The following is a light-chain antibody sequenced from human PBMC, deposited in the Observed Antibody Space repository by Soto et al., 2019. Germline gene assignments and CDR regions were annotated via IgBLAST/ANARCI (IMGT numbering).Light chain of an antibody. J-gene: IGLJ3*02. Sequence: QSALTQPASVSGSPGQSITIPCSGRSSDLGGLNYVSWYQQHPGKVPKLIIYKVDNRPSGISDRFSASKSGNTASLTISGLQAEDVAHYYCSSYTTVPSPQWVFAGGTKVTVL. CDR2: KVD. CDR3: SSYTTVPSPQWV. CDR1: SSDLGGLNY. V-gene: IGLV2-14*01.